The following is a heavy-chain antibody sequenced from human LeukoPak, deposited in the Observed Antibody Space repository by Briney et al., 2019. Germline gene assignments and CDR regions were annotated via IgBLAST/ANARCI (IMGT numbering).Heavy chain of an antibody. V-gene: IGHV1-69*13. CDR3: ARGGLRFLEWSYNWFDP. Sequence: SVKVSCKASGGTFSSYAISWVRQAPGQGLEWMGGIIPIFGTANYAQKFQGRVTITADESTSTAYVELSSLRSEDTAVCYCARGGLRFLEWSYNWFDPWGQGTLVTVSS. D-gene: IGHD3-3*01. J-gene: IGHJ5*02. CDR2: IIPIFGTA. CDR1: GGTFSSYA.